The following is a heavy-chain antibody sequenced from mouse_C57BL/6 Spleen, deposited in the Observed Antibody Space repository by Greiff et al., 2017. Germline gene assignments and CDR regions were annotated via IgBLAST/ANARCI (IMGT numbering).Heavy chain of an antibody. J-gene: IGHJ1*03. CDR1: GYTFTDYN. CDR3: ARSGKLGRRYFDV. V-gene: IGHV1-18*01. CDR2: INPNNGGT. Sequence: VQLQQSGPELVKPGASVKIPCKASGYTFTDYNMDWVKQSHGKSLEWIGDINPNNGGTIYNQKFKGKATLTVDKSSSTAYMELRSLTSEDTAVYYCARSGKLGRRYFDVWGTGTTVTVSS. D-gene: IGHD4-1*01.